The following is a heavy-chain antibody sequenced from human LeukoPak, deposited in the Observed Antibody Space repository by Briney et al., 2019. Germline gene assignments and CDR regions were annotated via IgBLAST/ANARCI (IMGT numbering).Heavy chain of an antibody. J-gene: IGHJ4*02. V-gene: IGHV3-48*01. D-gene: IGHD3-10*01. CDR1: GFTFSNYN. CDR2: ISSSSNII. Sequence: GGSLRLSCAASGFTFSNYNMNWVRQPPGKVLQWVSYISSSSNIIYYADSVKGRFTISRDNAKNSLFLQMNSLRAEDTAVYYCARDFAREFTIDYWGQGTLVTVSS. CDR3: ARDFAREFTIDY.